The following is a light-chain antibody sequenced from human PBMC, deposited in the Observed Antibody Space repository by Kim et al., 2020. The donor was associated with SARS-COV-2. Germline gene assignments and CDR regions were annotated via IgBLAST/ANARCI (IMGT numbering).Light chain of an antibody. CDR3: QQYSSSPRT. Sequence: SPGERATLSCRASQTITNRYLASYQQKPGQAPRLLIYTASSRATGIPDRFSGSGSGTDFTLTISRLEPEDFAVYYCQQYSSSPRTFGQGTKVDIK. J-gene: IGKJ1*01. CDR1: QTITNRY. V-gene: IGKV3-20*01. CDR2: TAS.